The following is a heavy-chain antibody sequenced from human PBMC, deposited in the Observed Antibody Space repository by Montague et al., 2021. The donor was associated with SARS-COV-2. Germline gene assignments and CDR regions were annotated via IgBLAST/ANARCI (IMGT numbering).Heavy chain of an antibody. Sequence: SETLSLTCSVSGVSVNNYYWAWIRQTPEKGLEWIGYIYYTGSTNYNPSLRNRITISIDTPANQFSLKLRSVTPADMAVYYCVRDFYDTSDYFQGTFDVWGHGTVVSVS. V-gene: IGHV4-59*02. J-gene: IGHJ3*01. CDR2: IYYTGST. CDR1: GVSVNNYY. CDR3: VRDFYDTSDYFQGTFDV. D-gene: IGHD3-22*01.